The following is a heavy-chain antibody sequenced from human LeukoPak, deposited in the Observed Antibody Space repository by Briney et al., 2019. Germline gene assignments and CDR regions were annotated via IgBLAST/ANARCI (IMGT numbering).Heavy chain of an antibody. CDR3: ARGVRAGTDY. D-gene: IGHD6-19*01. J-gene: IGHJ4*02. CDR2: ISGSGGST. V-gene: IGHV3-23*01. CDR1: GFTFSSYG. Sequence: GGSLRLSCAASGFTFSSYGMSWVRQTPGKGLEWVSAISGSGGSTSYAQKFQGRVTMTRDMSTSTVYMELSSLRSDDTAVYYCARGVRAGTDYWGQGTLVTVSS.